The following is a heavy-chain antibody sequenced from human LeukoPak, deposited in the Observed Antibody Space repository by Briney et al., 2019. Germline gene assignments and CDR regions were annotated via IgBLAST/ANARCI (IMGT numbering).Heavy chain of an antibody. V-gene: IGHV1-2*04. CDR3: ARGPQLLWFGEGAFDI. CDR1: GYTFTGYY. CDR2: INPNSGGT. Sequence: EASVKVSCKASGYTFTGYYMHWVRQAPGQGLEWMGWINPNSGGTNYAQKFQGWVTMTRDTSISTAYMELSRLRSDDTAVYYCARGPQLLWFGEGAFDIWGQGTMVTVSS. D-gene: IGHD3-10*01. J-gene: IGHJ3*02.